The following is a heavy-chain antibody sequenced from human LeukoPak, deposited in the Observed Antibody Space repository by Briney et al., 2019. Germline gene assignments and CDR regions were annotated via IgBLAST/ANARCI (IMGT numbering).Heavy chain of an antibody. V-gene: IGHV4-39*01. CDR2: IYYSGST. CDR3: ASRTRYSGSYLTFDY. CDR1: GGSISSSSYY. D-gene: IGHD1-26*01. Sequence: SETLSLTCTVSGGSISSSSYYWGWLRQPPGTGLEWIGSIYYSGSTFYNPSLKSRVTISVNTSKNQFYLKLSSVTAADTAVYYCASRTRYSGSYLTFDYWGQGTLVTVSS. J-gene: IGHJ4*02.